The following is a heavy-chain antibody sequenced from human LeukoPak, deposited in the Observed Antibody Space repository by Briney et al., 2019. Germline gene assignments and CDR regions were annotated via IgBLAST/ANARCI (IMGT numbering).Heavy chain of an antibody. CDR3: VSTRGCSNCVLTDGFDA. J-gene: IGHJ3*01. Sequence: GSAKVSCKASARLFTSYGIVWVRHDTGERLEWLVWKINFGDYSKGDDNFQRSDTLISDGYTTTAYMELTSLTVDATAVYYCVSTRGCSNCVLTDGFDAWGQGTKVTVSS. CDR2: KINFGDYS. V-gene: IGHV1-18*01. CDR1: ARLFTSYG. D-gene: IGHD6-13*01.